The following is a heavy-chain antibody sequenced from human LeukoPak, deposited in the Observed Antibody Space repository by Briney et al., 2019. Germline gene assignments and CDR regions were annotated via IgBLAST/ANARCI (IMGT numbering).Heavy chain of an antibody. V-gene: IGHV4-59*08. CDR2: IYYSGST. CDR3: ARLDYGGNSEAY. J-gene: IGHJ4*02. D-gene: IGHD4-23*01. Sequence: PSETLSLTCTVSGGSISSYYWSWIRRPPGKGLEWIGYIYYSGSTSYNPSLKSRVTISVDTSKNQFSLKLSSVTAADTAVYYCARLDYGGNSEAYWGQGTLVTVSS. CDR1: GGSISSYY.